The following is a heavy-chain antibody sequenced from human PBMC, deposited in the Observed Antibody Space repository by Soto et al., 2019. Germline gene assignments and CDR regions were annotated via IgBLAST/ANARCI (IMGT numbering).Heavy chain of an antibody. CDR3: AKIPHNWNSRASLRFDP. Sequence: GGSLRLSCAASGFTFSSYAMSWVRQAPGEGLEWVSAISGSGGSTYYADSVKGRFTISRDNSKNTLYLQMNSLRAEDTAVYYCAKIPHNWNSRASLRFDPWGQGTLVTVSS. D-gene: IGHD1-7*01. CDR1: GFTFSSYA. CDR2: ISGSGGST. V-gene: IGHV3-23*01. J-gene: IGHJ5*02.